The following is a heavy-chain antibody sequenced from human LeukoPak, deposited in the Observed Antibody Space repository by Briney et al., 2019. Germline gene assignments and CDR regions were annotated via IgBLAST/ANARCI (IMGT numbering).Heavy chain of an antibody. CDR3: AKEQQYYYYYMDV. D-gene: IGHD6-13*01. Sequence: PGRSLRLSCAASGFTFRSYAMHWVRQAPGKGLEWVAVISYDGSNKYYADSMKGRFTISRDNSKNTLYLQMNSLRAEDTAVYYCAKEQQYYYYYMDVWGKGTTVTVSS. V-gene: IGHV3-30*04. CDR1: GFTFRSYA. CDR2: ISYDGSNK. J-gene: IGHJ6*03.